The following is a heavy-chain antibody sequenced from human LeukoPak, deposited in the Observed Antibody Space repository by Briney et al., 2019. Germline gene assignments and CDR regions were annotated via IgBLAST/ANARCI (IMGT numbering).Heavy chain of an antibody. Sequence: GGSLRLSCAASGFTFSTYAMSWVRQAPGKGLEWVSAISGSGGSTYYADSVKGRFIISRDNSKNTLYLQMNSLRAEDTAVYYCARARADIVATLYYYYMDVWGKGTTVTVSS. J-gene: IGHJ6*03. CDR3: ARARADIVATLYYYYMDV. CDR2: ISGSGGST. V-gene: IGHV3-23*01. D-gene: IGHD5-12*01. CDR1: GFTFSTYA.